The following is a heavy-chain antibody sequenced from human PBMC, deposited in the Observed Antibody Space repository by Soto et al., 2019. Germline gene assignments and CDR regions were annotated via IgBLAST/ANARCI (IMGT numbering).Heavy chain of an antibody. J-gene: IGHJ4*02. D-gene: IGHD4-17*01. CDR1: GFTFSSYA. V-gene: IGHV3-23*01. CDR2: ISGSGGST. Sequence: HPGGSLRLSCAASGFTFSSYAMSWVRQAPGKGLEWVSAISGSGGSTYYADSVKGRFTISRDNSKNTLYLQMNSLRAEDTAVYYCAKDQGPLGMTTHATDYWGQGTLVTVSS. CDR3: AKDQGPLGMTTHATDY.